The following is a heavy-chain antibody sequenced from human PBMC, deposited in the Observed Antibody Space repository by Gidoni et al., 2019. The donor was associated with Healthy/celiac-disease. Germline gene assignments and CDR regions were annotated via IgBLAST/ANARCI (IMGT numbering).Heavy chain of an antibody. CDR2: INHSGST. J-gene: IGHJ6*03. Sequence: QVQLQQWGAGLLKPSETLSLTCAVYGGSFSGYYWSWIRQPPGKGLEWIGEINHSGSTNYNPSLKSRVTISVDTSKNQFSLKLSSVTAADTAVYYCAREVGCSSTSCSNDYYYYYMDVWGKGTTVTVSS. CDR1: GGSFSGYY. V-gene: IGHV4-34*01. D-gene: IGHD2-2*01. CDR3: AREVGCSSTSCSNDYYYYYMDV.